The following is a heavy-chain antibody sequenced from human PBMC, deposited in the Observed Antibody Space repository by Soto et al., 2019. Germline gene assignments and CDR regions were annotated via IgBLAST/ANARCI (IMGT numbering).Heavy chain of an antibody. CDR3: ARDLVELRSGAYDI. CDR1: GFAVSSKY. CDR2: IYGGGTT. V-gene: IGHV3-53*01. D-gene: IGHD1-7*01. J-gene: IGHJ3*02. Sequence: GGSLRLSCAASGFAVSSKYMTWVRQAPGKGLEWVSVIYGGGTTDYADSVKGRFTISRDTSKNTLYLQMNSLRAEDTAVYYCARDLVELRSGAYDIWGQGTMVTV.